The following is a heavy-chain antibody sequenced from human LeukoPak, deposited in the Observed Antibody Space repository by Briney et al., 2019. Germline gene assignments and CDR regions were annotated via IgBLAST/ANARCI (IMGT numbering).Heavy chain of an antibody. Sequence: GGSLRLSCAASGFTFSSYAMSWVRQAPGKGLEWVSTISDSGGSTYYADSVKGRFTISRDNSKNTLYLQMNSLRVDDTAVYYCAKLVAVAGNPTEYWGQVTLVTVSS. CDR3: AKLVAVAGNPTEY. D-gene: IGHD6-19*01. V-gene: IGHV3-23*01. J-gene: IGHJ4*02. CDR1: GFTFSSYA. CDR2: ISDSGGST.